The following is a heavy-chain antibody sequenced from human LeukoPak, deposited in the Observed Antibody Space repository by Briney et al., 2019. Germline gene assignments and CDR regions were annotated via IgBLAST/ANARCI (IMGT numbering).Heavy chain of an antibody. Sequence: SVKVSCKASGGTFSSYAVSWVRQAPGQGLEWMGRLIPIFGIANYAQKFQGRVTITADKSTSTAYMELSSLRSEDTAVYYCASGGPDIVVVPAAAYFDYWGQGTLVTVSS. CDR3: ASGGPDIVVVPAAAYFDY. J-gene: IGHJ4*02. V-gene: IGHV1-69*04. D-gene: IGHD2-2*01. CDR2: LIPIFGIA. CDR1: GGTFSSYA.